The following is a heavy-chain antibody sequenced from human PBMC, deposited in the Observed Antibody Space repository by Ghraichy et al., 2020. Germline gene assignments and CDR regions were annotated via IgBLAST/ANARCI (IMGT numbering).Heavy chain of an antibody. J-gene: IGHJ6*02. D-gene: IGHD5-24*01. Sequence: GGSLRLSCAASGFTFSSYWMSWVRQAPGKGLEWVANIKQDGSEKYYVDSVKGRFTISRDNAKNSLYLQMNSLRAEDTAVYYCARDRGARYNRRLGYGMDVWGQGTTVTVSS. V-gene: IGHV3-7*01. CDR1: GFTFSSYW. CDR3: ARDRGARYNRRLGYGMDV. CDR2: IKQDGSEK.